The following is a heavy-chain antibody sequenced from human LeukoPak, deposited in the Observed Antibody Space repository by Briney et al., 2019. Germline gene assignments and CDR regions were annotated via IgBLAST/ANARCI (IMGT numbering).Heavy chain of an antibody. D-gene: IGHD2-8*01. V-gene: IGHV1-46*01. CDR3: AREDVVLVDAVRYYYYGMDV. CDR1: GYNFISYY. CDR2: INPSGRST. Sequence: GASVTVSCKASGYNFISYYMHWVRQAPGQGLEWMGIINPSGRSTSYAQKFQDRVTMTRDTSTSTVYMELSSLKSEDTAVYYCAREDVVLVDAVRYYYYGMDVWGQGTTVTVSS. J-gene: IGHJ6*02.